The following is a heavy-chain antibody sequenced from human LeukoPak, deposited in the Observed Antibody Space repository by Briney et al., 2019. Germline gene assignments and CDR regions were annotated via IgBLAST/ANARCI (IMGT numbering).Heavy chain of an antibody. CDR2: INHSGST. CDR3: AGHRTGFGAYYYYYYMDV. D-gene: IGHD3-16*01. Sequence: NTSETLSLTCAVYGGSFSGYYWSWIRQPPEKGLEWIGEINHSGSTNYNPSLKSRVTISVDTSKNQFSLKLSSVTAADTAVYYCAGHRTGFGAYYYYYYMDVWGKGTTVTISS. V-gene: IGHV4-34*01. CDR1: GGSFSGYY. J-gene: IGHJ6*03.